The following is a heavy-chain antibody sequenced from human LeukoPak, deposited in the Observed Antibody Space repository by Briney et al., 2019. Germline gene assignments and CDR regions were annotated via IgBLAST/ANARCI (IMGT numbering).Heavy chain of an antibody. J-gene: IGHJ6*03. D-gene: IGHD6-19*01. CDR2: ISSSGSTI. CDR1: GFTFSDYY. Sequence: PGGSLRLSCAASGFTFSDYYMSWIRQAPGKGLEWVSYISSSGSTIYYADSVKGRFTISRDNAKNSLYLQMNSLRAEDTAVYYCARVRYDSSGWYDYYYYMDVWGKGTTVTVSS. CDR3: ARVRYDSSGWYDYYYYMDV. V-gene: IGHV3-11*04.